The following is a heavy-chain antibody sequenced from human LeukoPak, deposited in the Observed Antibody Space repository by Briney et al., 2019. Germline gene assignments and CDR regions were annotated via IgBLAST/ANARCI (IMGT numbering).Heavy chain of an antibody. Sequence: GGSLRLSCAASGFTFISYAMSWVRQALGKGLEWVSSLSGNAGRPYYADSVKGRFTISRDNSKNTLYLQMNSLRAEDTAVYYCAREGPRGNSQFDYWGQGTLVTVSS. V-gene: IGHV3-23*01. CDR1: GFTFISYA. CDR3: AREGPRGNSQFDY. CDR2: LSGNAGRP. D-gene: IGHD2/OR15-2a*01. J-gene: IGHJ4*02.